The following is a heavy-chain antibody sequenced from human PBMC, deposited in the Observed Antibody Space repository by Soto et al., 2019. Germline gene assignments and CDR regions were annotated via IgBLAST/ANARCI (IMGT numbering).Heavy chain of an antibody. D-gene: IGHD2-2*01. CDR3: ARVLGAIVPAATDTYYFDY. CDR1: GGSISSGGYY. Sequence: KTSETLSLTCTVSGGSISSGGYYWSWIRQHPGKGLEWIGYIYYSGSTYYNPSLKSRVTISVDTSKNQFSLKLSSVTAADTAVYYCARVLGAIVPAATDTYYFDYWGQGTPVTVSS. V-gene: IGHV4-31*03. J-gene: IGHJ4*02. CDR2: IYYSGST.